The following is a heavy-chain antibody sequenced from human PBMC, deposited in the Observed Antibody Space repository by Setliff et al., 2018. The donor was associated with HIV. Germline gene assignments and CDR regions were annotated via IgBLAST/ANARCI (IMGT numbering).Heavy chain of an antibody. CDR1: GYAFTYYY. D-gene: IGHD2-21*02. CDR3: ARARGNSWVRAGELYYYYMDV. J-gene: IGHJ6*03. Sequence: ASVKVSCKTSGYAFTYYYIHWVRQAPGQGLEWLGTLNPNGGSTTYAQKFQGRVTMTRDTSTSTVYMELRSLRSEDTAVYYCARARGNSWVRAGELYYYYMDVWGKGTTVTVSS. V-gene: IGHV1-46*01. CDR2: LNPNGGST.